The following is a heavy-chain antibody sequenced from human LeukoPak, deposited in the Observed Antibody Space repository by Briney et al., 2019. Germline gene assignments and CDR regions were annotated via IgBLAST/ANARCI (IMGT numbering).Heavy chain of an antibody. CDR2: IYHSGST. CDR1: GGSISSGGYY. CDR3: ARGGGSYPVDY. J-gene: IGHJ4*02. Sequence: SETLSLTCTVSGGSISSGGYYWSWIRQPPGKGLEWIGYIYHSGSTYYNPSLKSRVTISVDRSKNQFSLKLSSVTAADTAVYYCARGGGSYPVDYWGQGTLVTVSS. V-gene: IGHV4-30-2*01. D-gene: IGHD1-26*01.